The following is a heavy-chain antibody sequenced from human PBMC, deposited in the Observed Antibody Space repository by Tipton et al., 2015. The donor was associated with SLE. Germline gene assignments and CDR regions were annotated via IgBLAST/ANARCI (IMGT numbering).Heavy chain of an antibody. J-gene: IGHJ4*02. Sequence: TLSLTCTVSGGSISSGDYYWSWIRQPPGKGLEWIGYIYYSGSTYYNPSLKSRVTISVDTSKNQFSLKLSSVTAADTAIYYCARDPRSSWSLYYFDYWGQGTLVTVSS. D-gene: IGHD6-13*01. CDR2: IYYSGST. V-gene: IGHV4-30-4*01. CDR3: ARDPRSSWSLYYFDY. CDR1: GGSISSGDYY.